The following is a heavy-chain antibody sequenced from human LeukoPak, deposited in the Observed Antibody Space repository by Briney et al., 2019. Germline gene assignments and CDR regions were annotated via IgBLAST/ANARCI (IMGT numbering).Heavy chain of an antibody. CDR3: ARVGAGGELLFDY. Sequence: SETLSLTCTVSGYSISSGYYWGWIRQPPGKGLEWIGSIYHSGSTYHNPSLKSRVTISVDTSKNQFSLKLSSVTAADTAVYYCARVGAGGELLFDYWGQGTLVTVSS. CDR2: IYHSGST. CDR1: GYSISSGYY. J-gene: IGHJ4*02. V-gene: IGHV4-38-2*02. D-gene: IGHD1-26*01.